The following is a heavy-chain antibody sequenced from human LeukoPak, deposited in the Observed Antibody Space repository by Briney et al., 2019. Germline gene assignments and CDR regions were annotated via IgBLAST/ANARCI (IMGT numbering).Heavy chain of an antibody. CDR2: VSYDGINK. D-gene: IGHD5-18*01. Sequence: YLRLSCAASGFTFSDYAFHWVRQAPGKGLEWVAVVSYDGINKYYADSVKGRFTISRDTSKNTVYLQMNSLRTEDTALNSCARGGYRTAYYYYPMDVWGQGTTITVSS. CDR3: ARGGYRTAYYYYPMDV. V-gene: IGHV3-30-3*01. J-gene: IGHJ6*02. CDR1: GFTFSDYA.